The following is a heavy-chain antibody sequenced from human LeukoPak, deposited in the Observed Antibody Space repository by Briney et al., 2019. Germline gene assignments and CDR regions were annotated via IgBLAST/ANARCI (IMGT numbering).Heavy chain of an antibody. CDR2: IYQSGSA. J-gene: IGHJ3*02. D-gene: IGHD3-22*01. CDR3: ARNSYYDNSGEGAFDI. V-gene: IGHV4-30-2*01. CDR1: GATFSSIGYS. Sequence: SETLSLTCGVSGATFSSIGYSWSWIRQPPGRGLVWIVYIYQSGSASYNPSLQSRVTISIDKSKNQFSLNLNSVTAADTAVYYCARNSYYDNSGEGAFDIWGQGTMVTVSS.